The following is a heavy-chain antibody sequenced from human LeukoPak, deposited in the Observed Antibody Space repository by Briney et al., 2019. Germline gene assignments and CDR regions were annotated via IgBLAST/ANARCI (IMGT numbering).Heavy chain of an antibody. Sequence: SETLSLTCTVSGGSISSYYWSWIRQPAGKGLEWIGRIYTSGSTNYNPSLKSRVTMSVDTSKNQFSLKLSSVTAANTAVYYCARDRSSRWLAKQIDYWGQGTLVTVSS. CDR2: IYTSGST. CDR1: GGSISSYY. J-gene: IGHJ4*02. D-gene: IGHD6-19*01. V-gene: IGHV4-4*07. CDR3: ARDRSSRWLAKQIDY.